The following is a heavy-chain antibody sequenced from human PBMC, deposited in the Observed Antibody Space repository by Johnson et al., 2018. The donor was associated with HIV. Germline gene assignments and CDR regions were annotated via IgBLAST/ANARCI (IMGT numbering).Heavy chain of an antibody. CDR2: IRGSGGST. V-gene: IGHV3-23*04. CDR1: GFTFSSYA. CDR3: ARTTLRFLDRGDDAFDI. Sequence: VQLVESGGGVVQPGRSLRLSCAASGFTFSSYAMHWVRQAPAKGLECVSAIRGSGGSTYYADSAKRRFTISRDNSKNTLYLQMNSLRAEDTAVYYCARTTLRFLDRGDDAFDIWGQGTMVTVSS. D-gene: IGHD3-3*01. J-gene: IGHJ3*02.